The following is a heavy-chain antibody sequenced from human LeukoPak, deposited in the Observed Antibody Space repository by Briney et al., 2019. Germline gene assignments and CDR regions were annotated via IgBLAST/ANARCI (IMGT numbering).Heavy chain of an antibody. CDR2: IRPRSNSYAT. CDR1: GFTFSGSA. CDR3: TRQGPKYDILTAFPTAFDP. D-gene: IGHD3-9*01. Sequence: GSSLRLSCAASGFTFSGSAMHWVRQASGKGREWVSRIRPRSNSYATAYDASVKGKFTISRDDSKNTTYLQMNSLKTEDTAVYYCTRQGPKYDILTAFPTAFDPWGQGTLVTVSS. V-gene: IGHV3-73*01. J-gene: IGHJ5*02.